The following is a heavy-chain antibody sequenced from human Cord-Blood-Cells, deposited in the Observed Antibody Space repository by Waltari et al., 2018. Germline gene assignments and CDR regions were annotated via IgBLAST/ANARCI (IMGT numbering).Heavy chain of an antibody. Sequence: QLQLQESGPGLVKPSETPSLTCTVSGGSISSSSYYWGWIRQPPGKGLEWIGSIYYSGSTYYNPSLKSRVTISVDTSKNQFSLKLSSVTAADTAVYYCARLTYDSSGYFIDYWGQGTLVTVSS. D-gene: IGHD3-22*01. CDR3: ARLTYDSSGYFIDY. CDR2: IYYSGST. CDR1: GGSISSSSYY. V-gene: IGHV4-39*01. J-gene: IGHJ4*02.